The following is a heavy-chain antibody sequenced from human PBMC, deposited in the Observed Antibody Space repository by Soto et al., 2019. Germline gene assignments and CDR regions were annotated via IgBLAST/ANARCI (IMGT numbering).Heavy chain of an antibody. J-gene: IGHJ6*01. CDR3: AREFEEWLAYYGMDV. CDR1: GFTFSSYA. Sequence: GGSLRLSCAASGFTFSSYAMHWVRQAPGKGLEWVAVISYDGSNKYYADSVKGRFTISRDNSKNTLYLQMNSLRAEDTAVYYCAREFEEWLAYYGMDVWG. CDR2: ISYDGSNK. D-gene: IGHD6-19*01. V-gene: IGHV3-30-3*01.